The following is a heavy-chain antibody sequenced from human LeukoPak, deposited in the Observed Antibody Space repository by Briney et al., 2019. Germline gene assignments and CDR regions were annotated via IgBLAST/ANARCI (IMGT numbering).Heavy chain of an antibody. CDR2: IKQDGSEK. Sequence: GGSLRLSCAASGFTFSSYWMSWVRQAPGKGLEWVANIKQDGSEKYYVDSVKGQFTISRDNAKNSLYLQMNSLRAEDTAVYYCARDRREPESGSSYFDYWGQGTLVTVSS. J-gene: IGHJ4*02. CDR3: ARDRREPESGSSYFDY. D-gene: IGHD1-26*01. V-gene: IGHV3-7*01. CDR1: GFTFSSYW.